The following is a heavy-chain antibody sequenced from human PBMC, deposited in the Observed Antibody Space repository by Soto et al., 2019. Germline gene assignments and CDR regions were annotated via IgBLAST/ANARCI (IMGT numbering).Heavy chain of an antibody. J-gene: IGHJ4*02. Sequence: QVQLVESGGGVVQPGRSLRLSCATSGFTFSSYAVQWVRQAPGKGLEWVAVISYDGSNKFYADSVKGRFTISRDNSKNTXXMKMISRRAEDTAVYYCATHAPYGMVVGGTRQPSYWGQGTLVTVSS. V-gene: IGHV3-30-3*01. CDR3: ATHAPYGMVVGGTRQPSY. CDR2: ISYDGSNK. D-gene: IGHD1-26*01. CDR1: GFTFSSYA.